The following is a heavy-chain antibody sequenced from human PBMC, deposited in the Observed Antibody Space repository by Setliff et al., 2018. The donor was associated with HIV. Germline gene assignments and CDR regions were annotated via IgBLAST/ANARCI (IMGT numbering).Heavy chain of an antibody. CDR1: GGSFSGSY. CDR2: LNYDGVT. Sequence: KPLETLSLTCAVYGGSFSGSYWSWIRQPPGKGLEWIGELNYDGVTNHNPSLKSRVTISVEASKIQWSLKLNSVTAADTAVYYCARQGAVTGHSFDYWGQGALVTVSS. J-gene: IGHJ4*02. D-gene: IGHD6-19*01. CDR3: ARQGAVTGHSFDY. V-gene: IGHV4-34*01.